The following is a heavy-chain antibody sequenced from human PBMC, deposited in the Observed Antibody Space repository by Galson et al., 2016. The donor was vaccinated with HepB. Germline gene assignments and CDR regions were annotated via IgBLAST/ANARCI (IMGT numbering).Heavy chain of an antibody. CDR1: GGTFSTYP. CDR2: IIPVYGTP. Sequence: SVKVSCKASGGTFSTYPISWVRQAPGQGLEWMGGIIPVYGTPIYAQSFQDRVMITADESTSTAYMELSSLRSEDTAAYYCARPGRVFEYGDYGGSAAYGMDVWGQGTTVIVSS. J-gene: IGHJ6*02. D-gene: IGHD4-17*01. CDR3: ARPGRVFEYGDYGGSAAYGMDV. V-gene: IGHV1-69*13.